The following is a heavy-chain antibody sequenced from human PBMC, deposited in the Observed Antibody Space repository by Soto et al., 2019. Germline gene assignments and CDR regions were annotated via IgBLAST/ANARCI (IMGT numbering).Heavy chain of an antibody. CDR1: GGTFRSYA. Sequence: TSVKVSCKNAGGTFRSYAISWVRQAPGQGLEWMGGIIPIFGTATYAQKFQGRVTMTADESTIIVYMELSSPRSEDTAVYYGAMGSSGIAVAGRGVAFDIWGQGTMVTVSS. V-gene: IGHV1-69*13. CDR3: AMGSSGIAVAGRGVAFDI. J-gene: IGHJ3*02. CDR2: IIPIFGTA. D-gene: IGHD6-19*01.